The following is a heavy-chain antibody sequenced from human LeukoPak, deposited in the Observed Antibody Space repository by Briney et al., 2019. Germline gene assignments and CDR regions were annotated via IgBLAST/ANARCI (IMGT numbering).Heavy chain of an antibody. CDR3: AGDRRGVVITEAFDF. J-gene: IGHJ3*01. CDR1: GFTFSSYA. V-gene: IGHV3-30-3*01. Sequence: GGSLRLSCAASGFTFSSYAMHWVRQAPGKGLEWVAVISYDGSNKYYADSVKGRFTISRDNSKNTLFLQLNSLRVEDTGVYYCAGDRRGVVITEAFDFWGQGTMVTVSS. D-gene: IGHD3-3*01. CDR2: ISYDGSNK.